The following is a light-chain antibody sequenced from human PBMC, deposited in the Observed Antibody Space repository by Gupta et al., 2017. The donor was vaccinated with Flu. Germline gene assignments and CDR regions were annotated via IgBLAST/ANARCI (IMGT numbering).Light chain of an antibody. CDR3: QQRSNWPPKLT. CDR1: QSVSSY. V-gene: IGKV3-11*01. CDR2: DAS. J-gene: IGKJ4*01. Sequence: EIVLTQSPATLSLSPGERATLSCRASQSVSSYLAWYQQKPGQAPRLLIYDASNRATGIPARFSGSGSGTDFTLSISSLEPEDFAVYYCQQRSNWPPKLTFGGGTKVEIK.